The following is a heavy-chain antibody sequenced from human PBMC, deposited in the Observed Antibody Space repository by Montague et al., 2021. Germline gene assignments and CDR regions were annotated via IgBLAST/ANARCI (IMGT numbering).Heavy chain of an antibody. CDR1: GFSLNTRAVG. D-gene: IGHD6-19*01. CDR2: IYWNDDK. CDR3: ARHNRGWYSDFDY. Sequence: PPLVKPTQTLTLTCNFSGFSLNTRAVGVGWIRQPPGKALEWLALIYWNDDKRYSPSLKSRLTITKDTSKNQVVLTMTNAEPVDTATYCCARHNRGWYSDFDYWSQGTLVTVSS. V-gene: IGHV2-5*01. J-gene: IGHJ4*02.